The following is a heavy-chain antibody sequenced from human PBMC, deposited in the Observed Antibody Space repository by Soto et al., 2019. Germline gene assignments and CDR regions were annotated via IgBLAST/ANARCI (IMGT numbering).Heavy chain of an antibody. V-gene: IGHV3-74*01. J-gene: IGHJ6*02. D-gene: IGHD6-6*01. CDR2: INSDGSST. CDR3: ARETPDSSSSWSPDYYYYYGMDV. Sequence: GGSLRLSCAASGFTFSSYWMHWVRQAPGKGLVWVSRINSDGSSTSYADSVKGRFTISRDNAKNTLYLQMNSLRAEDTAVYYCARETPDSSSSWSPDYYYYYGMDVWGQGTTVTVSS. CDR1: GFTFSSYW.